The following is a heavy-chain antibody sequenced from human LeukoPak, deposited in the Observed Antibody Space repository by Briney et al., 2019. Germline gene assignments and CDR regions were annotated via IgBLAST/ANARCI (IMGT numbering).Heavy chain of an antibody. CDR3: ARNYYDSRGEAFDV. D-gene: IGHD3-22*01. J-gene: IGHJ3*01. Sequence: SETLSLTCTVSGGSITSHYWSWIRQPPGKGLEWIGYIHYSGLSNYNPSLKCRVTLSVGTSKNQFSLKLSSVTAADTAVYYCARNYYDSRGEAFDVWGQGAMVTVSS. CDR2: IHYSGLS. CDR1: GGSITSHY. V-gene: IGHV4-59*11.